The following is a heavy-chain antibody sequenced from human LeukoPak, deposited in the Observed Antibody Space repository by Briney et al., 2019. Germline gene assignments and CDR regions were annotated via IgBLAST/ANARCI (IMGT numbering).Heavy chain of an antibody. CDR2: IYYNGST. CDR3: AASYSRIFDY. Sequence: SETLSLTCTVSGGSISSYYWSWIRQPPGKGLEWIGNIYYNGSTNYNPSLKSRVTISVDTSKNQFSLKLSSVTAADTAVYYCAASYSRIFDYWGQGTLVTVSS. D-gene: IGHD3-22*01. CDR1: GGSISSYY. J-gene: IGHJ4*02. V-gene: IGHV4-59*12.